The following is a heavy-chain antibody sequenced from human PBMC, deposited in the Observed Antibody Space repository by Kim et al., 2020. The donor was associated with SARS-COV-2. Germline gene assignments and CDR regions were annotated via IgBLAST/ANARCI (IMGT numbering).Heavy chain of an antibody. CDR3: ARDLVRRLGRYYYYGMDV. V-gene: IGHV3-30*04. CDR2: ISYDGSNK. Sequence: GGSLRLSCAASGFTFSSYAMHWVRQAPGKGLEWVAVISYDGSNKYYADSVKGRFTISRDNSKNTLYLQMNSLRAEDTAVYYCARDLVRRLGRYYYYGMDVWGQGTTVTVSS. CDR1: GFTFSSYA. J-gene: IGHJ6*02. D-gene: IGHD6-19*01.